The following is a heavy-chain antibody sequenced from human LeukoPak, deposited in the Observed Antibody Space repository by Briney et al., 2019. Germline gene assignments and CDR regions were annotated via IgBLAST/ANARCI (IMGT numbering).Heavy chain of an antibody. J-gene: IGHJ4*02. CDR1: GFTVSSNY. D-gene: IGHD6-19*01. Sequence: GGSLRLSCAASGFTVSSNYMSWVRQAPGKGLEWVSVIYSGGSTYYADSVKGRFTISRDNSKNTLYLQMNSLRAEDTAVYYCARIYKRWLAGPFDYWGQGTLVTVSS. V-gene: IGHV3-66*01. CDR3: ARIYKRWLAGPFDY. CDR2: IYSGGST.